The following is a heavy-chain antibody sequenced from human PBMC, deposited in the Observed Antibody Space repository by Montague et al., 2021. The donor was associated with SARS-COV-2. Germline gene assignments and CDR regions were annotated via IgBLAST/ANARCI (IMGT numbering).Heavy chain of an antibody. Sequence: TLSLTCTVSIGSISSGSYYWSWIRQPAGKGLEWIGRIYTSGGTNYNPSLKSRVTISVATSKNQFALKLSSVTAADTAVYYCARDGYSSGWNGLHWFDPWGQGTLVTVSS. CDR2: IYTSGGT. CDR3: ARDGYSSGWNGLHWFDP. D-gene: IGHD6-25*01. J-gene: IGHJ5*02. V-gene: IGHV4-61*02. CDR1: IGSISSGSYY.